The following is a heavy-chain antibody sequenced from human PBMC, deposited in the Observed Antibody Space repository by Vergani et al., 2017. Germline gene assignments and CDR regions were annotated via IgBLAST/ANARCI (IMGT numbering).Heavy chain of an antibody. CDR1: GGSFSGYY. Sequence: QVQLQQWGAGLLKPSETLSLTCAVYGGSFSGYYWSWIRQPPGKGLEWIGEINHSGSTNYNPSLKSRVTISVDTSKNQFSLKLSSVTAADTAVYYCARVVQELLHIDLWGRGTLDTVSS. D-gene: IGHD2-15*01. J-gene: IGHJ2*01. CDR3: ARVVQELLHIDL. CDR2: INHSGST. V-gene: IGHV4-34*01.